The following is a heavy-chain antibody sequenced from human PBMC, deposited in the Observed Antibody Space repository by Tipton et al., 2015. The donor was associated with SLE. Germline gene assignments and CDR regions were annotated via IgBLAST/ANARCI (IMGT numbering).Heavy chain of an antibody. D-gene: IGHD3/OR15-3a*01. CDR3: ARVLDSAILDY. J-gene: IGHJ4*02. CDR1: GGSFSGYY. Sequence: LRLSCAVYGGSFSGYYWSWIRQPPGKGLEWIGEINHSGSTNYNPSLKSRVTISVDTSKNQFSLKLSSVTAADTAVYYCARVLDSAILDYWGQGTLVTVSS. CDR2: INHSGST. V-gene: IGHV4-34*01.